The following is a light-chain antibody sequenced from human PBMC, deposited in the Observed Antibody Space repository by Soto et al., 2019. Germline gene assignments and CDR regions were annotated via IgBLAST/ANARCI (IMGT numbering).Light chain of an antibody. Sequence: QSVLTQPPSASGTPGQRVTISCTGTSSNIGSNFVYWYQQFPGTAPKLLIYKDHQRPAGVPDRFSGSKSGTSVSLVISGLRPDDEAHYYCSVWEDSVDGGVFGGGTKVTVL. J-gene: IGLJ3*02. V-gene: IGLV1-47*01. CDR1: SSNIGSNF. CDR2: KDH. CDR3: SVWEDSVDGGV.